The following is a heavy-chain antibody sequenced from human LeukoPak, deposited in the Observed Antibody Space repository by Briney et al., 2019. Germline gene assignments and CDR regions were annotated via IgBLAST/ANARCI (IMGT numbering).Heavy chain of an antibody. CDR2: IHTSGNT. CDR1: GGSISSYY. J-gene: IGHJ4*02. CDR3: ARAGQWLPLDS. Sequence: PSETLSLTCAVSGGSISSYYWSWIRQPAGKGLEWIGRIHTSGNTNYNPSLKSRVTMSVDTSKNQFSLKVTSVAAADTAVYYCARAGQWLPLDSWGQGTLVTVSS. V-gene: IGHV4-4*07. D-gene: IGHD6-19*01.